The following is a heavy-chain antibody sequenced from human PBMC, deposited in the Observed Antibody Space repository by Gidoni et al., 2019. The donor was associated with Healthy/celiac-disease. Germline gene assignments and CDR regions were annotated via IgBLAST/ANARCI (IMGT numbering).Heavy chain of an antibody. V-gene: IGHV1-8*01. CDR2: MNPNSGNT. Sequence: QVQLVQSGAEVKKPGASVKVSCKASGYTFTSYDINWVRQATGQGLEWMGWMNPNSGNTGYAQKFQGRVTMTRNTSISTAYMELSSLRSEDTAVYYCARRLEYCSGGSCYTNFDYWGQGTLVTVSS. D-gene: IGHD2-15*01. CDR3: ARRLEYCSGGSCYTNFDY. J-gene: IGHJ4*02. CDR1: GYTFTSYD.